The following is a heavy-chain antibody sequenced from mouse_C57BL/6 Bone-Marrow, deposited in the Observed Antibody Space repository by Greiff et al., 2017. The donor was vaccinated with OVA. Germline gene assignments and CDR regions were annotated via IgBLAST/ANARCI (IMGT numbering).Heavy chain of an antibody. CDR3: AREPNCAPDAMDY. D-gene: IGHD4-1*01. CDR2: IDPSDSYT. J-gene: IGHJ4*01. CDR1: GYTFTSYW. Sequence: VKLQQPGAELVMPGASVKLSCKASGYTFTSYWMHWVKQRPGQGLEWIGEIDPSDSYTNYNQKFKGKSTLTVDKSSSTAYMQLSSLTSEDSAVYYCAREPNCAPDAMDYWCPGTSVTVSS. V-gene: IGHV1-69*01.